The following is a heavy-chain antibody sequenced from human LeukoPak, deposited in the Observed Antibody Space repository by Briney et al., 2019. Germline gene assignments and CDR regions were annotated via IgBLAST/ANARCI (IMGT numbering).Heavy chain of an antibody. Sequence: GGALRLSCAAPGFTFSDYYMNWIRQGPGKGLEWISYNSSSSIHTNFADSVKGRFTISRDNAKNSLYLQMNSLRAEDTAVYYCTRMTTNDYWGQGTLVTVSS. V-gene: IGHV3-11*03. CDR2: NSSSSIHT. CDR3: TRMTTNDY. J-gene: IGHJ4*02. CDR1: GFTFSDYY. D-gene: IGHD4-11*01.